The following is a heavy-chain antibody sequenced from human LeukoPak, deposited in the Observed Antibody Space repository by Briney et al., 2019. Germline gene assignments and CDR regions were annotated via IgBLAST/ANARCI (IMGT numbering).Heavy chain of an antibody. J-gene: IGHJ5*02. Sequence: MSAETLSLTCTVSGGSIRSCRYYWGWMGQPPGKGLEWIGSIDYSGSTYYTPPLKSRVTISVDTSKNQFYLRLSSVTAADTAVYYCAKRVGDNWFDPWGQGTLVTVSS. CDR1: GGSIRSCRYY. CDR2: IDYSGST. CDR3: AKRVGDNWFDP. V-gene: IGHV4-39*01.